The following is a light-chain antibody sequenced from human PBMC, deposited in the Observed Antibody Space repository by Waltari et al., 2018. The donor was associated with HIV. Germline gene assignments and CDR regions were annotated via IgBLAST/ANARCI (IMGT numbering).Light chain of an antibody. CDR3: AAWDDSLIGVI. CDR2: TND. CDR1: SSNIGSHP. J-gene: IGLJ2*01. V-gene: IGLV1-44*01. Sequence: QSVLTPPPSASGTPGQRVTISCSGSSSNIGSHPVNWYQQLPGTAPKLLIYTNDQRPSGVPERFSGSKSGTSASLAITGLQSKDEADYYCAAWDDSLIGVIFGGGTKLTVL.